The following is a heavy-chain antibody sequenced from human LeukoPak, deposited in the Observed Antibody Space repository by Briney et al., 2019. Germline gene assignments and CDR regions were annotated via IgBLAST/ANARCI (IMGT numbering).Heavy chain of an antibody. V-gene: IGHV3-23*01. Sequence: GGSLRLSCAASGFTFSSYAMSWVRQAPGKGLEWVSAISGSGGSAYYADSVKGRFTISRDNSKNTLYLQMSSLRAEDTAVYYCARADYGDYVEYWGQGTLVTVSS. CDR3: ARADYGDYVEY. J-gene: IGHJ4*02. D-gene: IGHD4-17*01. CDR2: ISGSGGSA. CDR1: GFTFSSYA.